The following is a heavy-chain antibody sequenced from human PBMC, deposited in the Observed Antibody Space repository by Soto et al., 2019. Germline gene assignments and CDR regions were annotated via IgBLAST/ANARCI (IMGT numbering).Heavy chain of an antibody. CDR2: ISGYNGDT. J-gene: IGHJ6*02. V-gene: IGHV1-18*01. D-gene: IGHD3-3*01. Sequence: QAQVVQSGAEVKEPGASVKVSCKASGYNFRTYGFNWVRQAPGQGLEWMGRISGYNGDTKYAEKFQDRVIMTRDAFTNTVYMELRSLRSDDTGKYFCGKVYVFGADYTPPYNYGMDVWGQGTTVTVSS. CDR1: GYNFRTYG. CDR3: GKVYVFGADYTPPYNYGMDV.